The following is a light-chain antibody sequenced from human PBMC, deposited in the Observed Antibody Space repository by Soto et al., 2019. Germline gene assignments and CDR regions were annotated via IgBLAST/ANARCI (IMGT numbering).Light chain of an antibody. CDR2: AAS. V-gene: IGKV1-9*01. J-gene: IGKJ2*01. Sequence: DIQLTQSPSFLSASVGDTFTITCRASQGISNYLAWYQQKPGKAPQLLIYAASTLQSGVPSRFGGSGSATEFSRTITSLQPKDFASYDCQHFHCHPCDFGQGAKLEIK. CDR3: QHFHCHPCD. CDR1: QGISNY.